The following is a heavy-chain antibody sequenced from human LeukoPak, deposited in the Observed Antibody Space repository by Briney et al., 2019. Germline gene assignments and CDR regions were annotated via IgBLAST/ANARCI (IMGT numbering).Heavy chain of an antibody. CDR1: GGTFSGSA. V-gene: IGHV1-69*01. D-gene: IGHD4-11*01. J-gene: IGHJ3*02. Sequence: ASAKVSCKASGGTFSGSAISWVRQAPGQGLEWMGGIIPIFGTANYAQKFQGRVTITADESTSTAYMELNSLRSEDSAVYYCARAIVAVTTPNGAFDIWGQGTMVTVSS. CDR3: ARAIVAVTTPNGAFDI. CDR2: IIPIFGTA.